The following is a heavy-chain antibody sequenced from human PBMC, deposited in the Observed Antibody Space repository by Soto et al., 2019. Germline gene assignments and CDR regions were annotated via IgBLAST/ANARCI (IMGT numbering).Heavy chain of an antibody. CDR3: ARSIETNYFYCMDV. CDR2: IIPMFGKP. CDR1: GGTFRSYA. Sequence: QVQLVQSGAEVREPGSSVKVACEASGGTFRSYAINWVRQAPGQGLEWMGGIIPMFGKPNYAEKFLGRVTISADESTRTAYMEATRLKSEDTAVYYCARSIETNYFYCMDVWGLGTTVTVSS. D-gene: IGHD2-8*01. V-gene: IGHV1-69*01. J-gene: IGHJ6*02.